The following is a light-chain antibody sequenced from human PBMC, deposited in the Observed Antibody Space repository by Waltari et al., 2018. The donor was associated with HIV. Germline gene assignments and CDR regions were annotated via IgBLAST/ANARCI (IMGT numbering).Light chain of an antibody. Sequence: IVMTQSPDSLAVSLGERATINCKSSQRILYSSSNKNYLAWYQQKAGQPPKLLISWASTRESGVPDRFSGSGSATDFTLTISSLQAEDVAIYYCQQYYSTPSITFGQGTRLEIK. CDR1: QRILYSSSNKNY. CDR2: WAS. CDR3: QQYYSTPSIT. J-gene: IGKJ5*01. V-gene: IGKV4-1*01.